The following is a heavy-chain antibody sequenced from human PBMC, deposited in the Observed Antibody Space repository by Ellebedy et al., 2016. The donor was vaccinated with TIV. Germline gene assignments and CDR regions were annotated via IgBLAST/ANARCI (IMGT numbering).Heavy chain of an antibody. CDR1: GYSFTSYW. Sequence: PGGSLRLSCKGSGYSFTSYWIAWVRQKTGKGLEWMGIIYPGDSDTRYSPSFQGQVTISVDKSITTAYLQWSSLKASDTAMYYCARLRAAAGLGNWFDPWGQGTLVTVSS. V-gene: IGHV5-51*01. D-gene: IGHD6-25*01. J-gene: IGHJ5*02. CDR2: IYPGDSDT. CDR3: ARLRAAAGLGNWFDP.